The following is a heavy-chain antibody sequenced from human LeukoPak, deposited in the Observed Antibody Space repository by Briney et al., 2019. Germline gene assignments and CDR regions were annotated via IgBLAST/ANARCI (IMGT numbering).Heavy chain of an antibody. CDR1: GYTFTSYD. D-gene: IGHD2-2*01. V-gene: IGHV1-8*01. Sequence: ASVKVSCKASGYTFTSYDINWVRQATGQGLEWMGWMNPNSGNTSYAQKFQGRVTMTRNTSISTAYMELSSLRSEDTAVYYCARGAIDYYYYGMDVWGQGTTVTVSS. CDR2: MNPNSGNT. J-gene: IGHJ6*02. CDR3: ARGAIDYYYYGMDV.